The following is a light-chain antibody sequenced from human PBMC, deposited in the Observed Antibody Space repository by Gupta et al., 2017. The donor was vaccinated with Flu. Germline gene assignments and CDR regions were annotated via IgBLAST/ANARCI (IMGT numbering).Light chain of an antibody. J-gene: IGKJ1*01. CDR3: QQVNSYPRT. CDR2: AAS. V-gene: IGKV1-9*01. CDR1: QGFMSY. Sequence: DIPLTHSPSFLCASVGDRVTITCRARQGFMSYVSWYQQKPGEAPNLLIYAASTLQSGVSSRFRGSGCGKEISTTISRLQPEDFANYYYQQVNSYPRTFGQGTKVEIK.